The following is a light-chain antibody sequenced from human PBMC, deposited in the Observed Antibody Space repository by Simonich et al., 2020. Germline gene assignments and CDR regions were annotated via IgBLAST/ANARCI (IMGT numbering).Light chain of an antibody. Sequence: DIVMTQSPDSLAVSLGERATINCKSSQSVLYSSNNKNYLAWYQQKTGQPPKLLIYGASTRESGVPDRFSGRGSGTDFTLTSSSLQAEDVAVYYCQQYYSTPYTFGQGTKLEIK. CDR3: QQYYSTPYT. CDR2: GAS. CDR1: QSVLYSSNNKNY. J-gene: IGKJ2*01. V-gene: IGKV4-1*01.